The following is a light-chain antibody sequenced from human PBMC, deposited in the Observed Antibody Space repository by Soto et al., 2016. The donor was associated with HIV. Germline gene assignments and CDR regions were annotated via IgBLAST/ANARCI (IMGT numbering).Light chain of an antibody. CDR1: NVGSKS. J-gene: IGLJ2*01. Sequence: SYVLTQPPSVSVAPGKTARITCGGTNVGSKSVHWYQQKPGQAPVLVVYDDSDRPSGIPERFSGSNSGNTATLTISRVDIGDEADYYCQVWDSGSDPVVFGGGTKPTVL. CDR2: DDS. CDR3: QVWDSGSDPVV. V-gene: IGLV3-21*03.